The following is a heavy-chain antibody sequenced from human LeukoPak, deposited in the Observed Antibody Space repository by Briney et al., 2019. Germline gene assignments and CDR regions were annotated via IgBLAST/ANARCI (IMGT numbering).Heavy chain of an antibody. CDR3: AKHDRSQWEVFDY. D-gene: IGHD3-22*01. CDR1: EFTFSNYF. CDR2: ISGSGDST. J-gene: IGHJ4*02. V-gene: IGHV3-23*01. Sequence: AGGSLRLSCAASEFTFSNYFMSWVRQAPGKGLEWVAGISGSGDSTYYADSVKGRFTISRDNSKNMVYLQMNSLRAEDTAVYYCAKHDRSQWEVFDYWGQGTLVTVSS.